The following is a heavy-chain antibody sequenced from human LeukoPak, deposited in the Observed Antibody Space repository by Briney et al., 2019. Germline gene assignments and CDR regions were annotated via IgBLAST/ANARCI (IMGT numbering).Heavy chain of an antibody. CDR2: IWYDGSNK. CDR1: GFTFSSYG. Sequence: GGSLRLSCAASGFTFSSYGMHWVRQAPGKGLEWVAVIWYDGSNKYYADSVKGRFTISRDNSKNTLYLQMNSLRADDTAVYYCAKTARTPGYDYYHYGMDVWGQGTTVTVSS. D-gene: IGHD2-2*03. V-gene: IGHV3-30*02. CDR3: AKTARTPGYDYYHYGMDV. J-gene: IGHJ6*02.